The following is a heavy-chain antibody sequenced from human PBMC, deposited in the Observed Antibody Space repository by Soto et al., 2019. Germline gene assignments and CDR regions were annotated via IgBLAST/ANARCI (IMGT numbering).Heavy chain of an antibody. Sequence: SETLSLTWAVYGGSFSGYYWSWIRQPPGKGLEWIGEINHSGSTNYNPSLKSRVTISVDTSKNQFSLKLSSVTAADTAVYYCGRGRGMVVVAATRSPHYFDYCGQGTLVTVSS. CDR2: INHSGST. V-gene: IGHV4-34*01. D-gene: IGHD2-15*01. CDR3: GRGRGMVVVAATRSPHYFDY. J-gene: IGHJ4*02. CDR1: GGSFSGYY.